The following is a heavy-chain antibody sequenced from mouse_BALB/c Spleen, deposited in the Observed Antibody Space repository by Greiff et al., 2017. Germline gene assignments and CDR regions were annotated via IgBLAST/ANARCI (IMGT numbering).Heavy chain of an antibody. Sequence: EVQGVESGGGLVKPGGSLKLSCAASGFTFSSYAMSWVRQSPEKRLEWVAEISSGGSYTYYPDTVTGRFTISRDNAKNTLYLEMSSLRSEDTAMYYCAREGTYYGYLYAMDYWGQGTSVTVSS. D-gene: IGHD2-2*01. CDR3: AREGTYYGYLYAMDY. CDR2: ISSGGSYT. V-gene: IGHV5-9-4*01. J-gene: IGHJ4*01. CDR1: GFTFSSYA.